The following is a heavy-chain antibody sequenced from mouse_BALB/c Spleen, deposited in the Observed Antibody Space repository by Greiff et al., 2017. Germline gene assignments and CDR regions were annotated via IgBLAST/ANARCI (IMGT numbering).Heavy chain of an antibody. CDR3: ARQGITTVVATPYWYFDV. D-gene: IGHD1-1*01. Sequence: QVQLQQPGAELVKPGASVKLSCKASGYTFTSYWMHWVKQRPGQGLEWIGEINPSNGRTNYNEKFKSKATLTVDKSSSTAYMQLSSLTSEDSAVYYSARQGITTVVATPYWYFDVWGAGTTVTVSS. CDR1: GYTFTSYW. CDR2: INPSNGRT. V-gene: IGHV1S81*02. J-gene: IGHJ1*01.